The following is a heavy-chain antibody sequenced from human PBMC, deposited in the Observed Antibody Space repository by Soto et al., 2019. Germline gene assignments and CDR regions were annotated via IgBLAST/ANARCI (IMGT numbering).Heavy chain of an antibody. CDR1: GGTFSSYT. Sequence: QVQLVQSGAEVKKPGSSVKVSCKASGGTFSSYTISWVRQAPGQGLEWMGRIIPILGIANYAQKFQGRVTITAEKSTSTAYMELSSLRSEDTAVYYCASLDGYCSSTSCMDAWGQGTLVTVSS. D-gene: IGHD2-2*03. V-gene: IGHV1-69*02. CDR3: ASLDGYCSSTSCMDA. CDR2: IIPILGIA. J-gene: IGHJ5*02.